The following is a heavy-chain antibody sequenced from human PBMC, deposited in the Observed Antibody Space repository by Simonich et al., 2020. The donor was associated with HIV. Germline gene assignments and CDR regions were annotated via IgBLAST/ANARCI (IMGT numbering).Heavy chain of an antibody. CDR3: ARGSWSGWSYYYYYMDV. CDR2: INHSGSN. Sequence: QVQLQQWGAGLLKPSETLSLTCAVYGGSFSGYYWNWIRQPPGKGLEWIGEINHSGSNNYNPSHKSRVSISVYTSKHQFSLKLSSVTAADPAVYYCARGSWSGWSYYYYYMDVWGKGTTVTVSS. V-gene: IGHV4-34*01. J-gene: IGHJ6*03. CDR1: GGSFSGYY. D-gene: IGHD3-3*01.